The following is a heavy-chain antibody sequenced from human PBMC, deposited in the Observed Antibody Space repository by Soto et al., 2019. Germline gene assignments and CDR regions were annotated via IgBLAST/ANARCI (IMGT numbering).Heavy chain of an antibody. V-gene: IGHV1-2*04. CDR1: GYTFTGYY. D-gene: IGHD3-3*01. CDR3: ARSRPSATYYDFWSGYPDAFDI. Sequence: QVQLVQSGAEVKKPGASVKVSCKASGYTFTGYYMHWVRQAPGQGLEWMGWINPNSGGTNYAQKFQGWVTMTRDTSISTAYMVLSRLRSDDTAVYYCARSRPSATYYDFWSGYPDAFDIWGQGTMVTVSS. J-gene: IGHJ3*02. CDR2: INPNSGGT.